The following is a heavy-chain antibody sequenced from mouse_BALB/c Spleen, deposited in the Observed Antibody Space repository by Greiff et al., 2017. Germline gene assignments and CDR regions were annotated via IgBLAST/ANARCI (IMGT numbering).Heavy chain of an antibody. CDR1: GYSITSDYA. J-gene: IGHJ2*01. CDR3: ARGLGPAEDY. D-gene: IGHD4-1*01. V-gene: IGHV3-2*02. CDR2: ISYSGST. Sequence: ESGPGLVKPSQSLSLTCTVTGYSITSDYAWNWIRQFPGNKLEWMGYISYSGSTSYNPSLKSRISITRDTSKNQFFLQLNSVTTEDTATYYCARGLGPAEDYWGQGTTLTVSS.